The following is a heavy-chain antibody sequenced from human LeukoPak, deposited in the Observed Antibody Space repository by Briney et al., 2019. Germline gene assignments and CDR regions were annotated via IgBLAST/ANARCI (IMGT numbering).Heavy chain of an antibody. CDR2: ISNGGST. CDR1: GGSISSGGYY. Sequence: PSETLSLTCTVSGGSISSGGYYWSWIRQHPGKGLEWIGYISNGGSTYDSPSLKSRVTISVDTSKNQFSLKLSSVTAADTAVYYCAREEIVDHYFDYWGQGTLVTVSS. CDR3: AREEIVDHYFDY. V-gene: IGHV4-31*03. J-gene: IGHJ4*02. D-gene: IGHD3-22*01.